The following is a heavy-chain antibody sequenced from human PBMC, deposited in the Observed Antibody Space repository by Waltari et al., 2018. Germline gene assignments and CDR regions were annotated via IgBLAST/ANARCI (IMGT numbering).Heavy chain of an antibody. CDR3: ARAPQAKSYGLVAQFLGGFDP. V-gene: IGHV1-69*02. CDR2: IIPILGIA. CDR1: GGTFSSYT. D-gene: IGHD5-18*01. Sequence: QVQLVQSVAEVKKPGSSVKVSCKASGGTFSSYTISWVRQAPGQGLEWMGRIIPILGIANYAQKFQGRVTITADKSTSTADMELSSLRSEDTAVYYCARAPQAKSYGLVAQFLGGFDPWGQGTLVTVSS. J-gene: IGHJ5*02.